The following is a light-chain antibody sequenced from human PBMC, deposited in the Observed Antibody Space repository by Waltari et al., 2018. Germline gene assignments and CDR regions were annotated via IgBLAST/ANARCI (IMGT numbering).Light chain of an antibody. CDR2: GAS. CDR3: QHYLRLPVT. V-gene: IGKV3-20*01. CDR1: ESVSRA. Sequence: EIVFTQSPGTLSLPVGERANVSCRARESVSRALAWYQQKPGQAPRLLIYGASTRATGIPDRFSGSGSGTDFSLTISRLEPDDFAVYYCQHYLRLPVTFGQGTTVEI. J-gene: IGKJ1*01.